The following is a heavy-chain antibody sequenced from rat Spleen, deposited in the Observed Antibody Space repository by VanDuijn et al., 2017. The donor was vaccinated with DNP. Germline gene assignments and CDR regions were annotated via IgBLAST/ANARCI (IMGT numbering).Heavy chain of an antibody. CDR2: ISTGGGNT. CDR1: GFTFNDYW. J-gene: IGHJ1*01. Sequence: EVQVVESGGGLVQPGRSLKLSCVAFGFTFNDYWMAWIRQVPTKGLEWVASISTGGGNTYYRDSVKGRFIISRDNARNTLYLQMNSLRSEDTATYFCARGSGTYYWYFDFWGPGTMVTVSS. CDR3: ARGSGTYYWYFDF. D-gene: IGHD5-1*01. V-gene: IGHV5S13*01.